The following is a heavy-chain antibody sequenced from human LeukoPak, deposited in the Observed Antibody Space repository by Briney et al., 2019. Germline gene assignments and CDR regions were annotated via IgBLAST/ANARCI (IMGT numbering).Heavy chain of an antibody. CDR2: IYYSGST. J-gene: IGHJ5*02. Sequence: PSETLSLTCTVSGGSISSGGYYWSWIRQPPGKGLEWIGYIYYSGSTYYNPSLKSRVTISVDTSKNQFSLKLSSVTAADTAVYYCARAVGSTSCNFDPWGQGTLVTVSS. CDR1: GGSISSGGYY. D-gene: IGHD2-2*01. V-gene: IGHV4-30-4*08. CDR3: ARAVGSTSCNFDP.